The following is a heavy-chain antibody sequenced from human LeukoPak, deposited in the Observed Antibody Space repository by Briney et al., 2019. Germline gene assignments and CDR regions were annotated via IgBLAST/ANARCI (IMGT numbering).Heavy chain of an antibody. CDR1: GFTFSSYA. CDR3: AKVGPSLFRIAACDY. V-gene: IGHV3-23*01. CDR2: ISGSGGGT. J-gene: IGHJ4*02. D-gene: IGHD6-13*01. Sequence: GGSLRLSCAASGFTFSSYAMSWVRQAPGKGLEWVSGISGSGGGTYYADSVKGRFTISRDNSKNTLYLQMNSLRAEDTAVYYCAKVGPSLFRIAACDYWGQGTLVTVSS.